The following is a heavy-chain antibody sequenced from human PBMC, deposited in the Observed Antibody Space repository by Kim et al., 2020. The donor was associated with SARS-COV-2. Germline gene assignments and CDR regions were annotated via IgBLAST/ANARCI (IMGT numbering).Heavy chain of an antibody. J-gene: IGHJ4*02. CDR2: IIPIFGTA. D-gene: IGHD3-22*01. CDR1: GGTFSSYA. V-gene: IGHV1-69*13. CDR3: ARDPLSDYHYYDSSGWGPY. Sequence: SVKVSCKASGGTFSSYAISWVRQAPGQGLEWMGGIIPIFGTANYAQKFQGRVTITADESTSTAYMELSSLRSEDTAVYYCARDPLSDYHYYDSSGWGPYWGQGTLVTVSS.